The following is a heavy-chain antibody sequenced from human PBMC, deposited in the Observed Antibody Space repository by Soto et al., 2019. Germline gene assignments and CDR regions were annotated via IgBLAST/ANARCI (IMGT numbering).Heavy chain of an antibody. Sequence: QLQLQESGPGLVKPSETLSLTCTVSGGSISSSSYYWGWIRQPPGKGLEWIGSIYYSGSTYYNPSLKSRVTMTTDTSTSTAYMELRSLRSDDTAVYYCAREYYYGSGPWYWGQGTLVTVSS. V-gene: IGHV4-39*02. D-gene: IGHD3-10*01. CDR3: AREYYYGSGPWY. CDR1: GGSISSSSYY. CDR2: IYYSGST. J-gene: IGHJ4*02.